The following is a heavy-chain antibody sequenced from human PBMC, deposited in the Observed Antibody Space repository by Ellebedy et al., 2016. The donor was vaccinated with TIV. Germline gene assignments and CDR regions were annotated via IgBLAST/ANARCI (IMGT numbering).Heavy chain of an antibody. CDR3: ARPTVTTTYYYYAVDV. Sequence: ASVKVSXKASGYTFTNYAMHWVRQAPGQGLEWMGWINAGNGYTKYSQKFRGRVTITADESTRTAYMELSSLRSEDTAVYYCARPTVTTTYYYYAVDVWGQGTAVIVSS. J-gene: IGHJ6*02. CDR2: INAGNGYT. CDR1: GYTFTNYA. V-gene: IGHV1-3*01. D-gene: IGHD4-17*01.